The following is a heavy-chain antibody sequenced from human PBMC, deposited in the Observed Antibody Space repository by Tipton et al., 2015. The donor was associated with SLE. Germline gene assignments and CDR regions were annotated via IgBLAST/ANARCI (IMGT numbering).Heavy chain of an antibody. CDR3: AREGELKYSSPCDH. V-gene: IGHV3-48*03. CDR1: GFSFGRCD. D-gene: IGHD6-13*01. Sequence: SLRLSCEASGFSFGRCDMTWVRQIPGKGLEWISYISSSGHTIYYADPVKGRFTISRDNAKNSLYLQMNSLRAEDTAVYYCAREGELKYSSPCDHWGQGTLVTVSS. CDR2: ISSSGHTI. J-gene: IGHJ5*02.